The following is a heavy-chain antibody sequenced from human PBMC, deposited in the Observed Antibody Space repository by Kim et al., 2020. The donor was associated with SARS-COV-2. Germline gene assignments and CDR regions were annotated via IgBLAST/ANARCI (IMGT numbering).Heavy chain of an antibody. CDR2: ISRSSSCI. D-gene: IGHD3-3*01. V-gene: IGHV3-21*04. Sequence: GGSLRLSCAASGFTFSDYAMNWVRQAPGKGLEWVSSISRSSSCIDYADSVKGRFTISRDNAKNSLYLQMNSLRAEDTALYYCAKDWDRRITICGLVIHPYYYYGMDVWGQGTTVTVSS. CDR3: AKDWDRRITICGLVIHPYYYYGMDV. J-gene: IGHJ6*02. CDR1: GFTFSDYA.